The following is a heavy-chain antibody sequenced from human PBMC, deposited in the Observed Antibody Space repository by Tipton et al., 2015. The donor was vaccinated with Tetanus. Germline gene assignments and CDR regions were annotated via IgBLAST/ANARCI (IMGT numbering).Heavy chain of an antibody. CDR1: GFTFKGFTFTNAW. D-gene: IGHD3-16*01. J-gene: IGHJ4*02. Sequence: SLRLSCAASGFTFKGFTFTNAWMSWVRQVPGKGLEWVGRIKSKIDGWAIDYAASMKERFILSRDDSKNMVFLQMNSLKPEDSVVFYCTPSGPAASGGDYWGQGTLVTVSS. CDR3: TPSGPAASGGDY. CDR2: IKSKIDGWAI. V-gene: IGHV3-15*01.